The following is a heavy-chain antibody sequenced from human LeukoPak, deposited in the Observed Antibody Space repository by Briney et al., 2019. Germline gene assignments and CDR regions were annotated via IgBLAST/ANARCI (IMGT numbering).Heavy chain of an antibody. CDR3: AREPYYYDSSGYYGWFDP. CDR1: ADSISTHY. V-gene: IGHV4-4*07. CDR2: IYTSGST. Sequence: PSETLSLTCTVSADSISTHYWSWIRQPAGKGLEWIGRIYTSGSTNYNPSLKSRVTISVDTSKNQFSLKLSSVTAADTAVYYCAREPYYYDSSGYYGWFDPWGQGTLVAVSS. J-gene: IGHJ5*02. D-gene: IGHD3-22*01.